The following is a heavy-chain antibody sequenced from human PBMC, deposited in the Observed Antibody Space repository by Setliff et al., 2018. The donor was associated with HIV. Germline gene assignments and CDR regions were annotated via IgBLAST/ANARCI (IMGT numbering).Heavy chain of an antibody. J-gene: IGHJ4*02. D-gene: IGHD6-19*01. V-gene: IGHV1-69-2*01. Sequence: GASVKVSCKVSGHTFTDYSIHWVQQAPGKGLEWMGLIDPEDGETIYAEKFQGRVTMTADTSIQTAYMELSSVRPEDTAVYYCARRSGWSLDYWGQGTLVTVSS. CDR1: GHTFTDYS. CDR2: IDPEDGET. CDR3: ARRSGWSLDY.